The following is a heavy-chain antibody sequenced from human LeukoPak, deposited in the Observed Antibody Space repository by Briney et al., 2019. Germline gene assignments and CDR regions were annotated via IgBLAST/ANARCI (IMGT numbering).Heavy chain of an antibody. V-gene: IGHV4-61*02. CDR3: ARGLGYCSGGSCPRWFDP. CDR1: GGSTSSGGYY. J-gene: IGHJ5*02. D-gene: IGHD2-15*01. CDR2: IYTIGSA. Sequence: SQTPSLTSTFSGGSTSSGGYYWSWVRQPAGEGLGWIGRIYTIGSATYNPPRKSGVSSSVDTSKNQFSLQLSSVTAADTAVYYCARGLGYCSGGSCPRWFDPWGQATMVTVSS.